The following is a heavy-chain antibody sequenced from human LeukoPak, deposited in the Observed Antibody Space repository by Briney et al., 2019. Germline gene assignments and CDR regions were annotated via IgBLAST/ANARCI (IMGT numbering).Heavy chain of an antibody. CDR2: ISGSGGST. CDR3: AKDGSPGYYYYGMDV. V-gene: IGHV3-23*01. J-gene: IGHJ6*02. CDR1: GFTFSSYA. Sequence: GGSLRLSCAASGFTFSSYAMSWVRQAPGKGLEWVSAISGSGGSTYYAASVKGRFTISRDNSKNTLYLQMNSLRAEDTAVYYCAKDGSPGYYYYGMDVWGQGTTVTVSS. D-gene: IGHD6-19*01.